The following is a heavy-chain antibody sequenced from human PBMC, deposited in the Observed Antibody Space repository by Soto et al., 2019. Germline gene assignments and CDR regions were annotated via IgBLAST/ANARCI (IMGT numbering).Heavy chain of an antibody. CDR3: AAAGYYDILTGYYTNWFDP. Sequence: GGSLRLSCAASGFTFSSYAMSWVRQAPGKGLEWVSAISGSGGSTYYADSVKGRFTISRDNSKNTLYLQMNSLRAEDTAVYYCAAAGYYDILTGYYTNWFDPWGQGNLVTVS. D-gene: IGHD3-9*01. J-gene: IGHJ5*02. CDR2: ISGSGGST. CDR1: GFTFSSYA. V-gene: IGHV3-23*01.